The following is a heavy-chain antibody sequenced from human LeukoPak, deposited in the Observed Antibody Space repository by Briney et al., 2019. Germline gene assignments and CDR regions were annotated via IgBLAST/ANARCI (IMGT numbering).Heavy chain of an antibody. CDR3: ARGGIKPDIVVVPAAMPSYNWFDP. Sequence: SETLSLTCTVSGGSISSYYWSWIRQPPGKGLEWIGYIYYSGSTNYNPSLKSRVTISVDTSKNQFSLKLSSVTAADTAVYYCARGGIKPDIVVVPAAMPSYNWFDPWGQGTLVTVSS. CDR1: GGSISSYY. D-gene: IGHD2-2*01. CDR2: IYYSGST. J-gene: IGHJ5*02. V-gene: IGHV4-59*12.